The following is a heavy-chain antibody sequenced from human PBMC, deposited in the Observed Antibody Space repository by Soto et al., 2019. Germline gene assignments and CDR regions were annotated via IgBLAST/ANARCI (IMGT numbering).Heavy chain of an antibody. J-gene: IGHJ4*02. CDR1: GGSISSYF. D-gene: IGHD3-3*01. V-gene: IGHV4-59*01. CDR2: IYHSGST. Sequence: PSETLSLTCTVSGGSISSYFWSWIRQPPGKGLEWIGNIYHSGSTNYNPSLKSRVTISVDTSKNQFSLKLSSVTAADTAGYYCARGGTITVFDYWGQGTLVTVSS. CDR3: ARGGTITVFDY.